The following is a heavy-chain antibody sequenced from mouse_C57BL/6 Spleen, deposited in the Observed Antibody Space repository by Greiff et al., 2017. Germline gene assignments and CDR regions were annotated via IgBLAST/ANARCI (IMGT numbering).Heavy chain of an antibody. CDR2: IDPEDGET. CDR1: GFNIKDYY. D-gene: IGHD3-1*01. J-gene: IGHJ4*01. V-gene: IGHV14-2*01. Sequence: EVQLVESGAELVKPGASVKLSCTASGFNIKDYYMHWVKQRTEQGLEWIGRIDPEDGETKYAPKFKGKGDITADTYSNTVYLQLSSLTSKDTAVYYCASKFNAQDLDYWGQGTTVTVSS. CDR3: ASKFNAQDLDY.